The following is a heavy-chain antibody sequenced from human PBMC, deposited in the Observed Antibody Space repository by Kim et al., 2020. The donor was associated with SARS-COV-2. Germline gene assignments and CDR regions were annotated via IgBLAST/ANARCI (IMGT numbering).Heavy chain of an antibody. V-gene: IGHV3-43*01. CDR3: AKDRDAILTVDGMDV. CDR1: GFTFDDYT. J-gene: IGHJ6*02. D-gene: IGHD3-9*01. CDR2: ISWDGGST. Sequence: GGSLRLSCAASGFTFDDYTMHWVRQAPGKGLEWVSLISWDGGSTYYADSVKGRFTISRDNSKNSLYLQMNSLRTEDTALYDCAKDRDAILTVDGMDVWG.